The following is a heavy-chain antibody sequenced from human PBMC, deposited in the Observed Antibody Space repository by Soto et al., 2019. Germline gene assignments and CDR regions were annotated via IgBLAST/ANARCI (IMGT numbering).Heavy chain of an antibody. CDR3: ARVRYSSTPGAFDI. Sequence: QVKLQESGPGLVKPSGTLSLTCTVSGGSIGSSNWWSWVRQPPGKGLEWIGEIYYSGSTNYNPSLKSRVTMSVDKSKSQFSLKLNSVTAADTAVYYCARVRYSSTPGAFDIWGQGTMVTVSS. CDR1: GGSIGSSNW. D-gene: IGHD6-13*01. J-gene: IGHJ3*02. V-gene: IGHV4-4*02. CDR2: IYYSGST.